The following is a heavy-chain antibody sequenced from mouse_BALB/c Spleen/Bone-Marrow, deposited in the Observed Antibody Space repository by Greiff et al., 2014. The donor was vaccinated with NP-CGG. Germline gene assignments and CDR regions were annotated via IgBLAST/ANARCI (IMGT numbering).Heavy chain of an antibody. CDR2: INPSNGGT. CDR1: GYTFTSYY. Sequence: QVQLQQSGAELVKPGASVKLSCKASGYTFTSYYMYWVKQRPGQGLEWIGEINPSNGGTNFNEKFKSRAPLTVDKSSSTAYMQLSSLTSEDSAVYYCTRLPHWGQGTSVTVSS. J-gene: IGHJ4*01. CDR3: TRLPH. V-gene: IGHV1S81*02. D-gene: IGHD5-1*01.